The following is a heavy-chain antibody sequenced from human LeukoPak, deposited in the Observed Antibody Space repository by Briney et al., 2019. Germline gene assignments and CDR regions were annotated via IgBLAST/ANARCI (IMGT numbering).Heavy chain of an antibody. V-gene: IGHV4-59*01. CDR1: GGSISSYY. J-gene: IGHJ4*02. D-gene: IGHD6-6*01. Sequence: SETLSLTCTVSGGSISSYYWSWIRQPPGKGLEWIGYIYYSGSTNYNPSLKSRVTISVDTSKNQFSLKLSSVTAADKAVYYCASGIAARPGYFDYWGQGTLVTVSS. CDR2: IYYSGST. CDR3: ASGIAARPGYFDY.